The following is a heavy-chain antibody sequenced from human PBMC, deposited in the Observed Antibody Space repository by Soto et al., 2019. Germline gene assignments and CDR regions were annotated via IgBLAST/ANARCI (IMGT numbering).Heavy chain of an antibody. CDR1: GYTFTSYG. CDR3: ARDRGTAVTEWNYYYGMEV. V-gene: IGHV1-18*01. J-gene: IGHJ6*02. Sequence: ASVNVSCKPSGYTFTSYGISWVRQAPGQGLERMGWISAYNGNTNYARKHQGRVTMTTDTSTSTSEIELRSVRSEDTAVYYCARDRGTAVTEWNYYYGMEVWGQGTRVTVSS. CDR2: ISAYNGNT. D-gene: IGHD4-17*01.